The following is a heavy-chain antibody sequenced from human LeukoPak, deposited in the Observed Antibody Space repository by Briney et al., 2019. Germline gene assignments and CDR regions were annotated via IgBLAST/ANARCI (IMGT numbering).Heavy chain of an antibody. CDR3: AAGSHSSGYYVY. J-gene: IGHJ4*02. CDR1: GFTFTSSA. Sequence: SVKVSCKASGFTFTSSAMQWVRQARGQRLEWIGCIVVGSGTTNYAQKFQERVTIPRDMSTSTAYMELSSLRSEDTAAYYCAAGSHSSGYYVYWGQGTLVTVSS. D-gene: IGHD3-22*01. CDR2: IVVGSGTT. V-gene: IGHV1-58*02.